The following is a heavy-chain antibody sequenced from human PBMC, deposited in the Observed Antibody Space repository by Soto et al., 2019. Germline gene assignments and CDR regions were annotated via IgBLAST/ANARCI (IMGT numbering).Heavy chain of an antibody. CDR1: GGSFSGYY. Sequence: SETLSLTCAVYGGSFSGYYWSWIRQPPGKGLEWIGEINHSGSTNYNPSLKSRVTISVDTSKNQFSLKLSSVTAADTAVYYCARRVGYYYGMDVWGQGTTVT. CDR2: INHSGST. CDR3: ARRVGYYYGMDV. J-gene: IGHJ6*02. D-gene: IGHD2-2*01. V-gene: IGHV4-34*01.